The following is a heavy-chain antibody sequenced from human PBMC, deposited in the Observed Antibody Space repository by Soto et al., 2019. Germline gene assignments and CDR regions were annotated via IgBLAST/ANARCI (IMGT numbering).Heavy chain of an antibody. CDR3: ARGLRNGYDYAFDI. CDR1: GFKFSSYC. CDR2: ISGSGGST. V-gene: IGHV3-23*01. D-gene: IGHD5-12*01. J-gene: IGHJ3*02. Sequence: GGSLRVSCAAAGFKFSSYCGSWVRQAPGKGLEWVSAISGSGGSTYYADSVKGRFTISRHNSKDTLYLQMNSLRAEDTAVYYCARGLRNGYDYAFDIWGQGTMVTVSS.